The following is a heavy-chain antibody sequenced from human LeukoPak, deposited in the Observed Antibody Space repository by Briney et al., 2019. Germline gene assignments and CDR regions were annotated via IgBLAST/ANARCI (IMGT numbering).Heavy chain of an antibody. D-gene: IGHD6-13*01. Sequence: PGGSLRLSCAASGFTFSSYSMNWVRQAPGKGLEWVSSISSSSSYIYYADSVKGRFTISRDNTKHSLYLQMNSLGAEDTAVYYCARERRAAADLDAFDIWGQGTMVTVSS. CDR1: GFTFSSYS. CDR2: ISSSSSYI. CDR3: ARERRAAADLDAFDI. V-gene: IGHV3-21*01. J-gene: IGHJ3*02.